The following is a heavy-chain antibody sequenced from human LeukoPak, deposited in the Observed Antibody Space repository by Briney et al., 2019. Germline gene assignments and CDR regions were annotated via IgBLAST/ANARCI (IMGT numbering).Heavy chain of an antibody. CDR2: ISFSGANS. CDR3: ARDIQLST. J-gene: IGHJ3*01. CDR1: GFTFSDSA. V-gene: IGHV3-23*01. D-gene: IGHD5-24*01. Sequence: QAGGSLRLSCAASGFTFSDSAMTWVRQAPGKGLDWVSLISFSGANSYYADSVKGRFTISRDNSKDTLFLQMNSLRAEDTAIYYCARDIQLSTWGLGTMVTVSS.